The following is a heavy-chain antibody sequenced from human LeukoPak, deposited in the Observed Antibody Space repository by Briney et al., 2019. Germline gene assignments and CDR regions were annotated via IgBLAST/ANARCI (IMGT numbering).Heavy chain of an antibody. V-gene: IGHV3-23*01. CDR1: GFTFSSYA. Sequence: GGSLRLSCAASGFTFSSYAMSWVRQAPGKGLEWVSGFSGGDGSTSYADSVKGRFTISRDNSKNTLYLQMNSLRAEDTAVYYCAKGKVVPATKYDYWGQGTLVTVSS. J-gene: IGHJ4*02. CDR3: AKGKVVPATKYDY. D-gene: IGHD2-2*01. CDR2: FSGGDGST.